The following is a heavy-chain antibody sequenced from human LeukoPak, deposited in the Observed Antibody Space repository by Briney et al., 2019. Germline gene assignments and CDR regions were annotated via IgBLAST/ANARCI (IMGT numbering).Heavy chain of an antibody. CDR2: IHASGTT. Sequence: SETLSLTCNVSGGSISSYFWTWIRQPAGKGLEWIGRIHASGTTNYNSSLKSRVSMSVDTSKNQFSLKLTSVTAADTAVYFCARDGADVYGRAFDYWGQGTLVTVSS. CDR1: GGSISSYF. CDR3: ARDGADVYGRAFDY. V-gene: IGHV4-4*07. D-gene: IGHD3-10*01. J-gene: IGHJ4*02.